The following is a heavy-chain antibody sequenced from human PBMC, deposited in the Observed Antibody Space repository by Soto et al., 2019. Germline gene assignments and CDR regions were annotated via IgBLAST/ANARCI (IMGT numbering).Heavy chain of an antibody. Sequence: GEAVNSCGKGSGYSLIKDKIVSVHQMPGKGLEWMGIINPGDSDTRYSPSFQGQVTISADKSISTAYLQWSTLKASDTATYYCATSYGDSYYYYYGMDVWGQGTTVTVSS. D-gene: IGHD4-17*01. CDR1: GYSLIKDK. J-gene: IGHJ6*02. CDR2: INPGDSDT. CDR3: ATSYGDSYYYYYGMDV. V-gene: IGHV5-51*07.